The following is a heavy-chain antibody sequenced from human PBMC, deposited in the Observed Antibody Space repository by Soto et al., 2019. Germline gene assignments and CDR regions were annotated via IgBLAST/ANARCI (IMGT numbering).Heavy chain of an antibody. J-gene: IGHJ4*02. CDR1: GGSLSGYY. D-gene: IGHD3-22*01. V-gene: IGHV4-34*01. Sequence: SETLSLTCAVYGGSLSGYYWSWIRQSPGKGLEWIGEINHAGSTNYIPSLKSRVTISVDTFMHQFSLKLSSVTAADTAVYYCAIGPVYYYDHNGYSPYYLDSWGQGTLVTVSS. CDR3: AIGPVYYYDHNGYSPYYLDS. CDR2: INHAGST.